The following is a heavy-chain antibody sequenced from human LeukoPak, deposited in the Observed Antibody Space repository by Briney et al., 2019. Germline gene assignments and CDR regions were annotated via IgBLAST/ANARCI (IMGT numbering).Heavy chain of an antibody. CDR2: INHSGST. V-gene: IGHV4-34*01. Sequence: SETLSLTCAVYGGSFSGYYWSWIRQPPGKGLEWIGEINHSGSTNYNPSLKSRVTISVDTSKNQFSLKLSSVTAADTAVYYCARRGLELPDKGYYYYYYMDVWGKGTTVTISS. J-gene: IGHJ6*03. CDR3: ARRGLELPDKGYYYYYYMDV. D-gene: IGHD1-26*01. CDR1: GGSFSGYY.